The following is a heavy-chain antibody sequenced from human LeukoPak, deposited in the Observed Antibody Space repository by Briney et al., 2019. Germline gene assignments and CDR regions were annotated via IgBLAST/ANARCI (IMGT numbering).Heavy chain of an antibody. CDR2: ISGSGGST. Sequence: GGSLRLSCAASGFTFSSYAMSWVRQAPGKGLEWVSAISGSGGSTYYADPVKGRFTISRDNSKNTLYLQMNSLRAEDTAVYYCAKVVAAAGTGDWGQGTLVTVSS. V-gene: IGHV3-23*01. D-gene: IGHD6-13*01. CDR3: AKVVAAAGTGD. J-gene: IGHJ4*02. CDR1: GFTFSSYA.